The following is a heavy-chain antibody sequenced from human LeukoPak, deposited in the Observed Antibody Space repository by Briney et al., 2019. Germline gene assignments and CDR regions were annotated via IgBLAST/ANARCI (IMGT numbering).Heavy chain of an antibody. CDR2: IYYSAST. D-gene: IGHD1-26*01. V-gene: IGHV4-59*01. J-gene: IGHJ4*02. CDR1: GGSIRSYF. Sequence: PSETLSLTCTVPGGSIRSYFWSWXXQPPGGGLEWIGYIYYSASTNYNPSLKSRVXXXXVTSMNQFSLKLSSVTAADAAVYYWARGGSYLDYWGQGTLVTVSS. CDR3: ARGGSYLDY.